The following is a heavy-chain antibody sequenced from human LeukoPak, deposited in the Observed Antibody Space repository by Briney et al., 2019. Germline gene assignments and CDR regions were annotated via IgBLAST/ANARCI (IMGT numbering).Heavy chain of an antibody. CDR1: GFTFDDYA. CDR3: ATLAAAGHDY. J-gene: IGHJ4*02. V-gene: IGHV3-9*01. D-gene: IGHD6-13*01. CDR2: ISWSSGGI. Sequence: GGSLRLSCGASGFTFDDYAMHWVRQAPGKGLEWVSGISWSSGGIGYADSVKGRFTISRDNAKNSLYLQMNSLRAEDTAVYYCATLAAAGHDYWGQGTLVTVSS.